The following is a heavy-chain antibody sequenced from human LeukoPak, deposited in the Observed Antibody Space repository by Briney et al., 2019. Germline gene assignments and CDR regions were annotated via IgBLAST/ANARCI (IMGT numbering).Heavy chain of an antibody. Sequence: SETLSLTCTVSGGSISSSSYYWGWIRQPPGKGLEWIGSIYYSGSTYYNPSLKSRVTISVDTSKNQFSLKLSSVTAADTAVYYCARQERGYYGSRNYYTSWGQGTLVTVSS. CDR3: ARQERGYYGSRNYYTS. CDR1: GGSISSSSYY. J-gene: IGHJ5*02. V-gene: IGHV4-39*01. CDR2: IYYSGST. D-gene: IGHD3-10*01.